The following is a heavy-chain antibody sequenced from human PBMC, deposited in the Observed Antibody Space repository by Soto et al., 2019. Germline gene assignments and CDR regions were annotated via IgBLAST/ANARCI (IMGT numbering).Heavy chain of an antibody. D-gene: IGHD2-2*01. CDR2: INHSGST. J-gene: IGHJ4*02. CDR1: GGSFSGYY. Sequence: QVQLQQWGAGLLKPSETLSLTCAVYGGSFSGYYWSWIRQPPGKGLEWIGEINHSGSTNYNPSLKSRVTISEDTSKNQFSLKLSAVTAADTAVYYCARLNCSSTSCSLDYWGQGTLVTVSS. V-gene: IGHV4-34*01. CDR3: ARLNCSSTSCSLDY.